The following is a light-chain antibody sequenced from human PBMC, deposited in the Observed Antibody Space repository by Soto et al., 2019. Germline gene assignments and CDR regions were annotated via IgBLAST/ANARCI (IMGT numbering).Light chain of an antibody. CDR1: SNDVGGYNR. V-gene: IGLV2-18*02. J-gene: IGLJ1*01. CDR2: DVS. Sequence: QSPLTQPPSVSGSPGQSVTISCTGTSNDVGGYNRVSWYQQPPGKAPKLLIYDVSNRPSGGSTRFSGSKSGNTASLTISGLQAEDEADYYCTSYATGSAYVFGPGTKLTVL. CDR3: TSYATGSAYV.